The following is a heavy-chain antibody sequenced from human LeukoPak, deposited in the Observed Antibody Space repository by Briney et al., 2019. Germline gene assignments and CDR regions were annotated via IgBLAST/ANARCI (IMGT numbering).Heavy chain of an antibody. Sequence: SETLSLTCAVYGGSFSGYYWSWIRQPPGKGLEWIGYIYYSGSTNYNPSLKSRVTISVDTSKNQFSLKLSSVTAADTAVYYCARASSLEPTYFDYWGQGTLVTVSS. V-gene: IGHV4-59*01. CDR3: ARASSLEPTYFDY. D-gene: IGHD1-1*01. J-gene: IGHJ4*02. CDR2: IYYSGST. CDR1: GGSFSGYY.